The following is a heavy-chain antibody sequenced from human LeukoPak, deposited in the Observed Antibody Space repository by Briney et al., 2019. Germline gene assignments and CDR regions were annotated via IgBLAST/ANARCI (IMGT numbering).Heavy chain of an antibody. CDR2: INIDVSTT. CDR3: ISDHTGHDDY. Sequence: PGGSLRLSCAASGFSFSSYWMHWVRQAPGKGLVWVSRINIDVSTTTYADSVKGRFTISRDNEKNTLSLQTNSLRADDTAVYYCISDHTGHDDYWGQGTLVTVSS. D-gene: IGHD1-14*01. CDR1: GFSFSSYW. J-gene: IGHJ4*02. V-gene: IGHV3-74*01.